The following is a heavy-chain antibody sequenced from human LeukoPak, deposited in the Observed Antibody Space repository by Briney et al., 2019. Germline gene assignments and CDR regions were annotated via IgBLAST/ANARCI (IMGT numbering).Heavy chain of an antibody. CDR2: MKQDGSYT. CDR1: GFTFSDYW. Sequence: PGGSLRLSCAASGFTFSDYWMAWVRQAPGKGLEGVAHMKQDGSYTEYGDSLNGRFTISRDNAENSLFLQMSSLRVEDTAVYYCARWRSGRSELDYWGQGTLVTVSS. D-gene: IGHD6-19*01. CDR3: ARWRSGRSELDY. V-gene: IGHV3-7*01. J-gene: IGHJ4*02.